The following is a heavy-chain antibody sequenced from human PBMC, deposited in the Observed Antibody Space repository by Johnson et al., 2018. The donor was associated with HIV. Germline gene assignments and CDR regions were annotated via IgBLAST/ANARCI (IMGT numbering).Heavy chain of an antibody. V-gene: IGHV3-20*04. Sequence: MQLVESGGGVVRPGGSLRLSCATSGFIFDDYAMGWVRQVPGKGLEWVSGINWNGGSTAYADSVKGRFTISRDNAKNSLYLQMDSLRAKDTALYYCARTLKWGLGLPDWDSFDIWGQGTMVTVSA. CDR2: INWNGGST. CDR1: GFIFDDYA. J-gene: IGHJ3*02. D-gene: IGHD1-26*01. CDR3: ARTLKWGLGLPDWDSFDI.